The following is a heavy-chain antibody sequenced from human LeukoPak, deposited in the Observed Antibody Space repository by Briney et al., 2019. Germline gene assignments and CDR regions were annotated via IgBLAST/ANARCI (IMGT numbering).Heavy chain of an antibody. D-gene: IGHD6-19*01. CDR1: GLTFSSYG. V-gene: IGHV3-30*18. CDR2: ISYDGRNK. J-gene: IGHJ6*02. CDR3: AKDQGITVAGRHHYYGMDV. Sequence: GRSLRLSCAASGLTFSSYGMHWVRQAPGKGLEWVAVISYDGRNKYYADSVKGRFTISRDNSKNTLYLQMNSLRVEDTAVYYCAKDQGITVAGRHHYYGMDVWGQGTTVTVSS.